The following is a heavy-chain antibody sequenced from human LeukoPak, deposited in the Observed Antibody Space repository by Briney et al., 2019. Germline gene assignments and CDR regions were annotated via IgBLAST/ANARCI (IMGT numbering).Heavy chain of an antibody. CDR3: ARRLQPLGFYYYYYYMDV. D-gene: IGHD5-12*01. V-gene: IGHV1-8*03. CDR1: GYTFTSYD. CDR2: MNPNSGNT. Sequence: GASVKVSCKASGYTFTSYDINWVRQATGQGLEWMGWMNPNSGNTGYAQKFQGRVTITRNTSISTAYMELSSLRSEDTAVYYCARRLQPLGFYYYYYYMDVWGKGTTVTVSS. J-gene: IGHJ6*03.